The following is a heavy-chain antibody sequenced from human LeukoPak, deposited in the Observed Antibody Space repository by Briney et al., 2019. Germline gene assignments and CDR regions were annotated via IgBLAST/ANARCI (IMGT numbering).Heavy chain of an antibody. CDR2: IYYSGST. V-gene: IGHV4-31*03. CDR1: GGSISSGGYY. Sequence: PSETLSLTCTVSGGSISSGGYYWSWIRQHPGKGLEWIGYIYYSGSTFYNPSLKSRVTISVDTSKNQFSLKLSSVTAADTAVYYCARMNSVRGVTPWGQGTLVTVSS. D-gene: IGHD3-10*02. CDR3: ARMNSVRGVTP. J-gene: IGHJ5*02.